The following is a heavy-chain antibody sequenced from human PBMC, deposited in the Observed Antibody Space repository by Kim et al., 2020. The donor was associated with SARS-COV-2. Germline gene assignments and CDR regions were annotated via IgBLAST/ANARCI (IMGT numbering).Heavy chain of an antibody. V-gene: IGHV3-30*14. Sequence: GGSLRLSCAVAGFTFSDYAMHWVRQTPGKGLEWVAVISTDGSNRFYTDSVKGRITISRDNSKNTVYLQMNSLRPEDTALYYCARDPRGGSTWRNAFDMWG. D-gene: IGHD3-16*01. CDR1: GFTFSDYA. J-gene: IGHJ3*02. CDR2: ISTDGSNR. CDR3: ARDPRGGSTWRNAFDM.